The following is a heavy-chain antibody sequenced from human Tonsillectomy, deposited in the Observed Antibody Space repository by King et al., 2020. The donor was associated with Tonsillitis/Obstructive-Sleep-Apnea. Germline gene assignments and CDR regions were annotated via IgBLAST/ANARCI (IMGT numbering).Heavy chain of an antibody. CDR2: IYYSGST. Sequence: PLQESGPGLVKPSENLSLTCTVSGGSVSSGSYYWSWIRQPPGKGLEWIGYIYYSGSTNYNPSLKSRVTISVDTSKNQFSLKLSSVTAADTAVYYCAINGGYYPFDYWGQGTLVTVSS. J-gene: IGHJ4*02. CDR1: GGSVSSGSYY. CDR3: AINGGYYPFDY. D-gene: IGHD3-22*01. V-gene: IGHV4-61*01.